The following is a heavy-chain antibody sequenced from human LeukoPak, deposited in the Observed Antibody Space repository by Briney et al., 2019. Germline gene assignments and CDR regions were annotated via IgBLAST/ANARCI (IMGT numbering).Heavy chain of an antibody. CDR3: ASMLYG. D-gene: IGHD2-8*01. V-gene: IGHV3-53*01. CDR2: FSSGGRT. CDR1: GFTVSTYS. Sequence: GGSLRLSCAASGFTVSTYSMSWVRQAPGKGLEWVATFSSGGRTSYADSVKGRFTISRDTSQNTVYLQMNGLRDEDTALYYCASMLYGWGQGTLVTVSS. J-gene: IGHJ4*02.